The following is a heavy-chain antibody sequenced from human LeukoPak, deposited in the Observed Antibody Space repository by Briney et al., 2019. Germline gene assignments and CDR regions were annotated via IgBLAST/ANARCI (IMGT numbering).Heavy chain of an antibody. V-gene: IGHV5-51*01. Sequence: GESLKISCKGSGYSFTSYWIGWVRQMPGEGLELMGIIYPADSDSRYSPSFQGQVTFSADKSINTAYLQWSSLKASDTAIYYCARHRGGYCSGDNCYLPGDYWGQGTLVTVSS. CDR1: GYSFTSYW. CDR2: IYPADSDS. D-gene: IGHD2-15*01. J-gene: IGHJ4*02. CDR3: ARHRGGYCSGDNCYLPGDY.